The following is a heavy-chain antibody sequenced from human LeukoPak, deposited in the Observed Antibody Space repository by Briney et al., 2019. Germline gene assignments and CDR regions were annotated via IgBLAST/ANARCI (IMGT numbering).Heavy chain of an antibody. V-gene: IGHV1-2*04. CDR1: GYTFTSYG. Sequence: ASVKVSCKASGYTFTSYGISWVRQAPGQGLEWMGWINPNSGGTNYAQKFQGWVTMTRDTSISTAYMELSRLRSDDTAVYYCARDDLDGNFDYWGQGTLVTVSS. CDR3: ARDDLDGNFDY. J-gene: IGHJ4*02. CDR2: INPNSGGT. D-gene: IGHD1-26*01.